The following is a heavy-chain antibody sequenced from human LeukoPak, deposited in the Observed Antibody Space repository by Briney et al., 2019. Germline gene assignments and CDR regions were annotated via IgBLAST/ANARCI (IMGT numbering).Heavy chain of an antibody. CDR1: GFTFSSYS. CDR2: ISSSSSYI. J-gene: IGHJ4*02. CDR3: ARDLFKSQGYDILTGYSNFDY. V-gene: IGHV3-21*01. Sequence: GGSLRLSCAASGFTFSSYSMNWVRQAPGKGLEWVSSISSSSSYINYADSVKGRFTISRDNAKNSLYLQMNSLRAEGTAVYYCARDLFKSQGYDILTGYSNFDYWGQGTLVTVSS. D-gene: IGHD3-9*01.